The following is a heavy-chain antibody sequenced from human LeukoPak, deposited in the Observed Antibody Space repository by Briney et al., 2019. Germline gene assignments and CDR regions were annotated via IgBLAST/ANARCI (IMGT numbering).Heavy chain of an antibody. CDR2: ISGSGGST. V-gene: IGHV3-23*01. J-gene: IGHJ3*02. D-gene: IGHD6-13*01. CDR3: AKSGGIAAAAIDAFDI. CDR1: GFTFSSYA. Sequence: PGGSLRLSCAASGFTFSSYAMSWVRQAPGKGLEWVSAISGSGGSTYYADSVKGRFTISRDNSKNTLYLQMNSLRAEDTAVYYCAKSGGIAAAAIDAFDIWGQGTMVTVSS.